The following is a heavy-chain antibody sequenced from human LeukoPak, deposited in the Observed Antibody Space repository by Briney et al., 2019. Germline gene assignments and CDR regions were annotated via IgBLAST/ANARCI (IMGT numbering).Heavy chain of an antibody. D-gene: IGHD5-24*01. CDR3: ARDRREWLQYKNAFDI. V-gene: IGHV1-69*13. Sequence: GASVKVSCKASGGTFSSYAISWVRQAPGQGLEWMGGIIPIFGTASYAQKFQGRVTITADESTSTAYMELSSLRSEDTAVYYCARDRREWLQYKNAFDIWGQGTMVTVSS. CDR2: IIPIFGTA. CDR1: GGTFSSYA. J-gene: IGHJ3*02.